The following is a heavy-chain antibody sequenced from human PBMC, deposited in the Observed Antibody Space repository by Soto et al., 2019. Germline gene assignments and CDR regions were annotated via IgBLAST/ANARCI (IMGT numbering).Heavy chain of an antibody. J-gene: IGHJ5*02. CDR3: ARELMNHCTNGVCYDPGWFDP. CDR2: IIPILGIA. Sequence: ASVKVSCKASGGTFSSYTISWVRQAPGQGLEWMGRIIPILGIANYAQKFQGRVTITADKSTSTAYMELSSLRSEDTAVYYCARELMNHCTNGVCYDPGWFDPWGQGTLVTVSS. D-gene: IGHD2-8*01. V-gene: IGHV1-69*04. CDR1: GGTFSSYT.